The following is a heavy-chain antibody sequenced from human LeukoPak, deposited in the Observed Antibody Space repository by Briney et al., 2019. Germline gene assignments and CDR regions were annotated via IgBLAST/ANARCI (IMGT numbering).Heavy chain of an antibody. CDR2: INSDGTFT. V-gene: IGHV3-74*01. J-gene: IGHJ3*02. CDR1: GFTSSYFW. CDR3: AKLNGAGGFDI. D-gene: IGHD2-15*01. Sequence: PGGSLRLSCAASGFTSSYFWMHWVRQAPGKGLLWVSRINSDGTFTHYADSVKGRFTISRDNANNTLYLQMNSLRAEDTAVYYCAKLNGAGGFDIWGQGTMVTVSS.